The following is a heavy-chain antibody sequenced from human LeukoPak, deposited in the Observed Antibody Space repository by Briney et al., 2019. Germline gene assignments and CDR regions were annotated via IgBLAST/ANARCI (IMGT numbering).Heavy chain of an antibody. CDR3: ARGQIQLWFP. D-gene: IGHD5-18*01. V-gene: IGHV3-7*01. CDR1: GFTFNSYW. CDR2: IKQDGSEK. J-gene: IGHJ5*02. Sequence: PGGSLRLSCAASGFTFNSYWMSWVRQAPGKGLEWVANIKQDGSEKYYVDSVKGRFTISRDNAKNSLYLQMNSLRAEDTAVYYCARGQIQLWFPWGQGTLVTVSS.